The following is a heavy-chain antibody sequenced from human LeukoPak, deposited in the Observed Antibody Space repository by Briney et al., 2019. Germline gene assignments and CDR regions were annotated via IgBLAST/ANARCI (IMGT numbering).Heavy chain of an antibody. Sequence: SVKVSCKASGGTFSNYAISWVRQAPGQGLEWLGGIIPIFGPPNTAQKFQGRVTITADESPSTVHMELSSLTSEDTAMYYCARDRSSGTFDSFGIWGPGTMVTVSS. J-gene: IGHJ3*02. D-gene: IGHD1-26*01. V-gene: IGHV1-69*01. CDR1: GGTFSNYA. CDR2: IIPIFGPP. CDR3: ARDRSSGTFDSFGI.